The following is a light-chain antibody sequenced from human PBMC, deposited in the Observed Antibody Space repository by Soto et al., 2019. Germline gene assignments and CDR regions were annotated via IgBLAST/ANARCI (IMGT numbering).Light chain of an antibody. CDR3: QQTASAPPWT. CDR2: GAS. J-gene: IGKJ1*01. V-gene: IGKV1-39*01. Sequence: DIQMTPSPTSLSASVGDRVTISCRASQGIGSYLAWYQQKPGKAPRLLISGASSVQSGVPPRFSGSGSATHFILTISSLRLEDIATYYCQQTASAPPWTFGQGTKVEIK. CDR1: QGIGSY.